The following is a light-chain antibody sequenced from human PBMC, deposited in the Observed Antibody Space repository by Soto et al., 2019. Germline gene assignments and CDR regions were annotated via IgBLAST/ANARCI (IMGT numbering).Light chain of an antibody. V-gene: IGLV8-61*01. Sequence: QTVVTQEPSFSVSPGGTVTLTCGLNSGSVSTSYYPSWYQQTPGQAPRTLIYSTNTRSSGVPDRFSGSILGNKAALTITGAQADDESDYYCVLYMGSGISVFGGGTKL. CDR1: SGSVSTSYY. CDR2: STN. CDR3: VLYMGSGISV. J-gene: IGLJ3*02.